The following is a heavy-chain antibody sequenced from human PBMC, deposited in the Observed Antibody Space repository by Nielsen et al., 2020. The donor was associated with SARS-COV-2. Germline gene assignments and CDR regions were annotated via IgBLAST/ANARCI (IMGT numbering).Heavy chain of an antibody. V-gene: IGHV1-69*06. CDR1: GGTFSSYA. J-gene: IGHJ4*02. CDR3: ATNYYDGSAYYYDPLGFDY. Sequence: SVKVSCKASGGTFSSYAISWVRQAPGQGLEWMGGIIPIFGTANYAQKFQGRVTITADKSTSTAYIDLSSLRSEDTALYYCATNYYDGSAYYYDPLGFDYWGQGTLVTVSS. D-gene: IGHD3-22*01. CDR2: IIPIFGTA.